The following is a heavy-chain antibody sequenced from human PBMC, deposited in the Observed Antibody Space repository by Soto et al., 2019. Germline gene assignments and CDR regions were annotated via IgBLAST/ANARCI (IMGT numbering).Heavy chain of an antibody. D-gene: IGHD6-19*01. Sequence: EVQLLESGGGLVQPGGSLRLSCAASEFTFSSYAMSWVRPAPGKGLEWVSAISGSGGSTYYADSVKGRFTISRDNSKNTLYLQVNSLRAEDTAVYYCARRSSGWYFDYWGQGTLVTVSS. CDR2: ISGSGGST. V-gene: IGHV3-23*01. J-gene: IGHJ4*02. CDR3: ARRSSGWYFDY. CDR1: EFTFSSYA.